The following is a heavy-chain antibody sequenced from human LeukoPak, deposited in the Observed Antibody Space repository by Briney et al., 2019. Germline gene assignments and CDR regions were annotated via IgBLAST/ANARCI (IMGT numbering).Heavy chain of an antibody. CDR2: INRGGSGT. D-gene: IGHD7-27*01. CDR3: ATSLGPLTEY. Sequence: GGSLRLSCAASGFSFSSNWMHWVRQTPGKGLVWVSRINRGGSGTSYADSVEGRFTISRDNGKSTLYLQMNSLRAEDTAVYYCATSLGPLTEYWGQGTLVTVSS. V-gene: IGHV3-74*01. CDR1: GFSFSSNW. J-gene: IGHJ4*02.